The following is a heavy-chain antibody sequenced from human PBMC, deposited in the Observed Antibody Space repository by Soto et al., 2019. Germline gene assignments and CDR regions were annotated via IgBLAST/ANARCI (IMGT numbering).Heavy chain of an antibody. Sequence: XAVKVSCKASGYPFTSYAMQWGRQSPGQRLEWMGWINAGNGNTKYSQKFQGRVTITRDTSASTAYMELSSLRSEDTAVYYCARDRSGYCSSTSCYYYYYYGMDVWGQGTTVTXSS. CDR3: ARDRSGYCSSTSCYYYYYYGMDV. J-gene: IGHJ6*02. V-gene: IGHV1-3*01. D-gene: IGHD2-2*01. CDR2: INAGNGNT. CDR1: GYPFTSYA.